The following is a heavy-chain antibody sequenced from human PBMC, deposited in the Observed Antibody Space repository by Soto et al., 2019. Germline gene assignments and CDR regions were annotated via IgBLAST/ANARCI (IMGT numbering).Heavy chain of an antibody. CDR1: XXXXXSXX. CDR2: IWYDGSKK. CDR3: ARDASYYSLWSGYYPSRNGMDV. V-gene: IGHV3-33*01. D-gene: IGHD3-3*01. Sequence: QVQVVESGGGVVQPGRSLXXSXXXXXXXXXSXXXXXXXXAXXXXLEXVSLIWYDGSKKSYGDSVKGRFTISRDNSRNTVYLQMNSLRADDTAVYYCARDASYYSLWSGYYPSRNGMDVWGQGTTVTVSS. J-gene: IGHJ6*02.